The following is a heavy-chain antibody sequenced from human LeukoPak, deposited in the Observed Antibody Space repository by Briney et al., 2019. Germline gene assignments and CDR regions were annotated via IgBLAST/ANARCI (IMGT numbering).Heavy chain of an antibody. Sequence: ASVKVSCKASGGTFSSYAISWVRQAPGQGLEWMGGIIPIFGTANYAQKFQGRVTITADESTSTAYMELSSLRSEDTAVYYCARGLYGEWVGTNWFDPWGQGTLVTVSS. CDR3: ARGLYGEWVGTNWFDP. D-gene: IGHD4-17*01. V-gene: IGHV1-69*13. CDR2: IIPIFGTA. J-gene: IGHJ5*02. CDR1: GGTFSSYA.